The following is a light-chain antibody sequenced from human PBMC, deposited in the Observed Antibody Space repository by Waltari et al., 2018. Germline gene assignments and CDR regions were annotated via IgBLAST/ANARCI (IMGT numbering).Light chain of an antibody. V-gene: IGKV1-5*03. CDR3: QQYNSYPWT. CDR2: KAS. Sequence: DIQLTQSPSTLTASVGDRVTIPCRASQSIITWLAWYQQKPGKAPNLLIYKASTLQRGVPLRFGVSGSATEFTLTICSLQPDDFSTYYCQQYNSYPWTFGQGTRVEIK. CDR1: QSIITW. J-gene: IGKJ1*01.